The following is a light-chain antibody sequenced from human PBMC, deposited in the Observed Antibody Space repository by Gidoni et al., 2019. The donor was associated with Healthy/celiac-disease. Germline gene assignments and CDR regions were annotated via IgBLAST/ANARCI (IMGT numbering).Light chain of an antibody. CDR2: AAS. J-gene: IGKJ4*01. CDR3: QQSYSTPRLT. Sequence: DIQMTQSPSSLSASVGDRVTITCRASQSISSYLNWYQQKPGKAPKLLIYAASSLQSGVPSRFSGRGSGTDFTLTISSLQTEDFATYYCQQSYSTPRLTFGGGTKVEIK. V-gene: IGKV1-39*01. CDR1: QSISSY.